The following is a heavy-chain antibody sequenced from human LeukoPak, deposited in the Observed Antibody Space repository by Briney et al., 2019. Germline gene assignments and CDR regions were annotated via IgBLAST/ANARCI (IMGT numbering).Heavy chain of an antibody. D-gene: IGHD3-22*01. CDR2: ISSSGSPI. CDR3: ARVGTSGYYYFDY. V-gene: IGHV3-48*03. J-gene: IGHJ4*02. Sequence: GGSLRLSCAASGFPFSSYEMNWVRQAPGKGLEWVSYISSSGSPIYYADSVKGRFTISRDNAKNSLYLQMNSLRAEDTAVYYCARVGTSGYYYFDYWGQGTLVTVSS. CDR1: GFPFSSYE.